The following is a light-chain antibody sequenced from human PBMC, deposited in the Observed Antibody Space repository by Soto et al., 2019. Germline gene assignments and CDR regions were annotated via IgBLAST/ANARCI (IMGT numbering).Light chain of an antibody. CDR1: ETVTDY. J-gene: IGKJ1*01. V-gene: IGKV1-39*01. CDR2: SAS. Sequence: DIQMTQPPSSLSASVGDRVTITCRAGETVTDYLNWYQHKPGKAPKLLIYSASTLQTGVPSRFSGSGSGTDFTLTISSLQPEDSGTYYCHQTYSTPQTFXQGTKVDIK. CDR3: HQTYSTPQT.